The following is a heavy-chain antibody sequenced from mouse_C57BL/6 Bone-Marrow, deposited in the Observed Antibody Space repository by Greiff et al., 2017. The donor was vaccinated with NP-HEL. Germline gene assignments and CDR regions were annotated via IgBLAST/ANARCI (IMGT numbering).Heavy chain of an antibody. CDR1: GFTFSDYY. V-gene: IGHV5-12*01. J-gene: IGHJ1*03. CDR3: ARGHYYGSSYWYFDV. Sequence: EVNVVESGGGLVQPGGSLKLSCAASGFTFSDYYMYWVRQTPEKRLEWVAYISNGGGSTYYPDTVKGRFTISRDNAKNTLYLQMSRLKSEDTAMYYCARGHYYGSSYWYFDVWGTGTTVTVSS. CDR2: ISNGGGST. D-gene: IGHD1-1*01.